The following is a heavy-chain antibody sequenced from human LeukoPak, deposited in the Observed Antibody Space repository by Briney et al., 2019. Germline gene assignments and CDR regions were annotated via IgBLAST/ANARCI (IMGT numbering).Heavy chain of an antibody. J-gene: IGHJ1*01. D-gene: IGHD6-6*01. V-gene: IGHV3-74*03. CDR1: GFTFSSHV. CDR3: ATDLHYSSSLTRYFQY. CDR2: INSDGSST. Sequence: PGGSLRLSCAASGFTFSSHVMYWVRHAPGKGLVWVSRINSDGSSTTYADSVKGRFTISRDNAKNTLHLQMNSLRVEDTAVYYCATDLHYSSSLTRYFQYWGQGTLVTVSS.